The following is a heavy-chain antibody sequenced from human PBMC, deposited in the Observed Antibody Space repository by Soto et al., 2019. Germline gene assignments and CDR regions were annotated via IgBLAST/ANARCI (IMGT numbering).Heavy chain of an antibody. CDR1: GYNFNTYG. V-gene: IGHV1-18*01. D-gene: IGHD3-16*01. CDR3: ARDRDYSHNDADIDY. J-gene: IGHJ4*02. CDR2: ISGYNGYT. Sequence: QVQLMQSGAEVRRPGTSMRISCTTSGYNFNTYGIIWVRQAPGQGLEWMGWISGYNGYTKYAQNFEDRVTLSTDPSTSTAFLELRNLRSCDTALYFCARDRDYSHNDADIDYWGQGTLVTVSS.